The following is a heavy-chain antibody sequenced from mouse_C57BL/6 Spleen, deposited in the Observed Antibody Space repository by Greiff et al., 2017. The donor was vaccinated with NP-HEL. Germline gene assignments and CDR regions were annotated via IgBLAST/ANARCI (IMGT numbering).Heavy chain of an antibody. D-gene: IGHD1-1*01. CDR2: INPSNGGT. J-gene: IGHJ2*01. CDR1: GYTFTSYW. Sequence: QVQLQQPGTELVKPGASVKLSCKASGYTFTSYWMHWVKQRPGQGLEWIGNINPSNGGTTYNEKFKSKATLTVDKSNSTAYMQRSMLTSEDSAVYYCARGPFITTVVATPYFDDWGQGTTLTVSS. V-gene: IGHV1-53*01. CDR3: ARGPFITTVVATPYFDD.